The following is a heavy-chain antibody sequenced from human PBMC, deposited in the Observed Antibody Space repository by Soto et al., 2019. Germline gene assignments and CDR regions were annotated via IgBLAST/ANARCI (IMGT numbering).Heavy chain of an antibody. D-gene: IGHD6-13*01. CDR1: GYSFDTYW. CDR2: IYPGDSDT. Sequence: PGESLKISCNGSGYSFDTYWIGWVRQMPGKGLEWMGIIYPGDSDTRYSPSFQGQVTISADKSISTAYLQWSSLKASDTAMYYCARKSQAAGAFDIWGQGTMVTVSS. CDR3: ARKSQAAGAFDI. V-gene: IGHV5-51*01. J-gene: IGHJ3*02.